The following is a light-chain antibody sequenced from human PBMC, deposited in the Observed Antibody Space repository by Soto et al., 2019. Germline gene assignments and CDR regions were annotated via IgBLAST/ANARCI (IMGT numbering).Light chain of an antibody. CDR3: QPLNRYPS. CDR1: QDISSY. J-gene: IGKJ3*01. CDR2: AAS. V-gene: IGKV1-9*01. Sequence: DIQLTQSPSFLSASVGDRVTITCRSSQDISSYLTWYQQKPEKAPKLLIYAASTLQSGVPSRFSGSGSGTEVTLTISSLQPEDFATYYCQPLNRYPSFGPGTKVDIK.